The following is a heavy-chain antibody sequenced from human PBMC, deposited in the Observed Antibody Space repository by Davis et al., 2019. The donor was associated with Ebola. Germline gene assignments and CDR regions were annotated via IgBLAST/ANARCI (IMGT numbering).Heavy chain of an antibody. Sequence: PGGSLRLSCAASGFTFSSYSMNWVRQAPGKGLEWVSFISSSSNYIYYADSVKVRFTISRDNAKNSLYLQMNSLRAEDTAVYYCARAYVWGSYRTLGYWGQGTLVTVSS. J-gene: IGHJ4*02. CDR1: GFTFSSYS. CDR2: ISSSSNYI. V-gene: IGHV3-21*01. CDR3: ARAYVWGSYRTLGY. D-gene: IGHD3-16*02.